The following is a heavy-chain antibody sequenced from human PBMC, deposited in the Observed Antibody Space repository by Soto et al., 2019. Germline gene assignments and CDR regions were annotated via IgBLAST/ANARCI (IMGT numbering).Heavy chain of an antibody. CDR3: ARTVWSGPYNWFDP. V-gene: IGHV1-18*01. J-gene: IGHJ5*02. Sequence: GASVKVSCTASGYTFTSYGISWVRQAPGQGLEWMGWISAYNGNTNYAQKLQGRVTMTTDTSTSTAYMELRSLRSDDTAVYYCARTVWSGPYNWFDPWGQGTLVTVSS. CDR2: ISAYNGNT. CDR1: GYTFTSYG. D-gene: IGHD3-3*01.